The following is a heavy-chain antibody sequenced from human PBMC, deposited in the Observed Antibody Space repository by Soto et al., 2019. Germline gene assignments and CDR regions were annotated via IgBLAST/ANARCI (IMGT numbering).Heavy chain of an antibody. D-gene: IGHD4-17*01. J-gene: IGHJ4*02. CDR3: ARGYGGNFGY. CDR1: AYSISSGHY. Sequence: SETLSLTCDVPAYSISSGHYWAWVRQPPGKGLEWIGTLYHSGSTYSNPSLRSRVTISIDTSKTQFSLKLSSVTAADTAVYYCARGYGGNFGYWAQGTLVTVSS. CDR2: LYHSGST. V-gene: IGHV4-38-2*01.